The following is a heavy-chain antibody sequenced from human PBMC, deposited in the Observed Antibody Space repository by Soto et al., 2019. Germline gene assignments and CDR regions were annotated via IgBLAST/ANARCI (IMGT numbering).Heavy chain of an antibody. CDR3: ARRYGKNAFDI. CDR1: GESITSSYW. J-gene: IGHJ3*02. D-gene: IGHD5-18*01. V-gene: IGHV4-4*02. CDR2: ISHSGTT. Sequence: SETHSHTSTVSGESITSSYWWSWVRQTPGRGLEWIGKISHSGTTYYNPSLKSRVTISVDTSKNQFSLKLSSVTAADTAVYYCARRYGKNAFDIWGQGTMVTVSS.